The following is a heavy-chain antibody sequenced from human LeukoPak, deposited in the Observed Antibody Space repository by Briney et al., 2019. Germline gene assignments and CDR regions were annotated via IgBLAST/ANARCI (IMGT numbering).Heavy chain of an antibody. D-gene: IGHD3-22*01. V-gene: IGHV3-21*01. CDR3: ARGSDSSGYFTDAFDI. Sequence: GGSLRLSCAASGFTFTSYSMNWVRQPPGKGLERVSSIRSSSSYIYYADSVKGRFTISRDNAKNSLYLQMNSLRAEDTAVYYCARGSDSSGYFTDAFDIWGQGTMVTVSS. J-gene: IGHJ3*02. CDR1: GFTFTSYS. CDR2: IRSSSSYI.